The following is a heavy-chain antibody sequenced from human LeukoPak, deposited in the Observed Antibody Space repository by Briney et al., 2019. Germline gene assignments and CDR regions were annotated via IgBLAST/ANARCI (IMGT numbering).Heavy chain of an antibody. CDR3: AKVGNNWDFDY. CDR1: GFTFSTYG. CDR2: IQYDGTNK. D-gene: IGHD1-1*01. Sequence: PGGSLRLSCAASGFTFSTYGMHWVRQAPGKGLEWVTFIQYDGTNKYYADSVKGRFTISRDNSKNTLYLQMNSLRGEDTAVYYCAKVGNNWDFDYWGQGTLVTVSS. V-gene: IGHV3-30*02. J-gene: IGHJ4*02.